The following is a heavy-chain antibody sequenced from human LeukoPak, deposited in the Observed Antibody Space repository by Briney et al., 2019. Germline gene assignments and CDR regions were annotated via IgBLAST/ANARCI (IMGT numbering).Heavy chain of an antibody. D-gene: IGHD5-24*01. Sequence: PSETLSLTCTVSGGSISSGSYYWSWIRLPAGKGLEWIGRIYTSASTNYNPSLKSRVTISVDTSKNQFSLKLSSVTAADTAVYYCARGGDGYNSYYFDYWGQGTLVTVSS. J-gene: IGHJ4*02. CDR1: GGSISSGSYY. V-gene: IGHV4-61*02. CDR3: ARGGDGYNSYYFDY. CDR2: IYTSAST.